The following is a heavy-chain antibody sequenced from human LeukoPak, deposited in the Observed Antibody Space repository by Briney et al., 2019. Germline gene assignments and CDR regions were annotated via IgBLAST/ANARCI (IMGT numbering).Heavy chain of an antibody. J-gene: IGHJ6*02. CDR2: IYPADSDT. CDR3: AKGVSGTNFGMDV. V-gene: IGHV5-51*01. Sequence: GESLKMSCKGSGYSFINYWIAWVRQLPAKGLEWIGIIYPADSDTRYSPSFQGQVTISADKSISTAYLQRSSLKASDTAMYYCAKGVSGTNFGMDVWGQGTTVIVS. D-gene: IGHD3-10*01. CDR1: GYSFINYW.